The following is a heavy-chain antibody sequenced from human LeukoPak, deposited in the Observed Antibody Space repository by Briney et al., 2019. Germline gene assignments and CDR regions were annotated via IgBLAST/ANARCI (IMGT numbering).Heavy chain of an antibody. CDR1: GGSISSYY. CDR3: ARGLDFWSGYPMYYFDY. D-gene: IGHD3-3*01. J-gene: IGHJ4*02. CDR2: IYYSGST. Sequence: PSETLSLTCTVSGGSISSYYWSWIRQPPGKGLEWIGYIYYSGSTNYNPSLKSRVTISVDTSKNQFSLKLSSVTAADTAVYYCARGLDFWSGYPMYYFDYWGQGTLVTVSS. V-gene: IGHV4-59*01.